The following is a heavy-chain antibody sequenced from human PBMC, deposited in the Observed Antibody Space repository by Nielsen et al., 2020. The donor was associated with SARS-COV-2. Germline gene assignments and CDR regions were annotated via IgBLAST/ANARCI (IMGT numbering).Heavy chain of an antibody. V-gene: IGHV3-30-3*01. CDR3: VKNYDFWSGYYRKEIMGYYFDY. Sequence: GESLKISCAASGFTFSSYAMHWVRQAPGKGLEWVAVISYDGNNKYYADSVKGRFTISRDNSKNTLYLQMNSLRAEDTAVYYCVKNYDFWSGYYRKEIMGYYFDYWGQGTLVTVSS. D-gene: IGHD3-3*01. CDR2: ISYDGNNK. CDR1: GFTFSSYA. J-gene: IGHJ4*02.